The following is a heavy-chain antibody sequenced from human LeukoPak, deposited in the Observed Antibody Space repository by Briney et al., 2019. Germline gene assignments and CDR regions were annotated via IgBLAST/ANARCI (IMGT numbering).Heavy chain of an antibody. CDR3: ARRLLLSRAGAFDI. J-gene: IGHJ3*02. D-gene: IGHD3-10*01. Sequence: PSETLSLTCTVSGGSISSGGYYWSWIRQHPGKGLEWIGYIYYSGSTYYNPSLKSRVTISVDTSKNQFSLKLSSVTAADTAVYYCARRLLLSRAGAFDIWNQGTMVTVSS. CDR2: IYYSGST. V-gene: IGHV4-31*03. CDR1: GGSISSGGYY.